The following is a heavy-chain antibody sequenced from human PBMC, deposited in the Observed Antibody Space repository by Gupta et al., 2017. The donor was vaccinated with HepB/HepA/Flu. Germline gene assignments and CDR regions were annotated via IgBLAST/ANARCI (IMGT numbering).Heavy chain of an antibody. D-gene: IGHD2-21*02. CDR2: IYRDGST. CDR3: ARGGGAFCGGDCDRAFDI. V-gene: IGHV3-66*01. J-gene: IGHJ3*02. Sequence: EVQLVESGGGLVQPGGSLRLSCADSGVTVSSNYMSWVRQAPGKGLEWVSVIYRDGSTYYAGSMKGRFTISRDNSKNTLDLQVNSLRAEDTAVYYCARGGGAFCGGDCDRAFDIWGQGIMVTVSS. CDR1: GVTVSSNY.